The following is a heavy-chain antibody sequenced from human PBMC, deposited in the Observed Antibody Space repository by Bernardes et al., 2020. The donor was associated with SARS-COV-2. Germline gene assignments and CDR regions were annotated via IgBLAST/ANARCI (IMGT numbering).Heavy chain of an antibody. J-gene: IGHJ2*01. CDR1: GGSNSGYY. CDR3: ARAVWGIWYFGL. V-gene: IGHV4-34*01. CDR2: INYSGST. D-gene: IGHD3-16*01. Sequence: SETLSLTCAVYGGSNSGYYWNWIRQSPGKGLEWIGEINYSGSTNYNPSLKSRVTISVDTSKNKFSLNLSSVTAADTAVYYCARAVWGIWYFGLWSRGTLVTVSS.